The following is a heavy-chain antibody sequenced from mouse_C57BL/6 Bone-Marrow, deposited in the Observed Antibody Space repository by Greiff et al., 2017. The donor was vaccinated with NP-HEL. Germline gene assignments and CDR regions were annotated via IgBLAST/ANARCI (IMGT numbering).Heavy chain of an antibody. CDR3: ARSYDGGYAMDY. J-gene: IGHJ4*01. D-gene: IGHD2-12*01. CDR2: INPSNGGT. Sequence: QVHVKQPGTELVKPGASVKLSCKASGYTFTSYWMHWVKQRPGQGLEWIGNINPSNGGTNYNEKFKSKATLTVDKSSSTAYMQLSSLTSEDSAVYYCARSYDGGYAMDYWGQGTSVTVSS. CDR1: GYTFTSYW. V-gene: IGHV1-53*01.